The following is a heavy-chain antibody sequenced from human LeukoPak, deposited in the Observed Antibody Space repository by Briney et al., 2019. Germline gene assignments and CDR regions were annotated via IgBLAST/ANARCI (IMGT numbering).Heavy chain of an antibody. Sequence: GGSLRLSCAASGFTFSSYAMSWVRQAPGKGLEWVSAISGSGGSTYYADSVKGRFTISRDNPRNTLYMQMNSQSAEDTAVYYCSVMHRYYDGSGYWVQWGQGTLVTVSS. CDR2: ISGSGGST. D-gene: IGHD3-22*01. CDR3: SVMHRYYDGSGYWVQ. CDR1: GFTFSSYA. V-gene: IGHV3-23*01. J-gene: IGHJ1*01.